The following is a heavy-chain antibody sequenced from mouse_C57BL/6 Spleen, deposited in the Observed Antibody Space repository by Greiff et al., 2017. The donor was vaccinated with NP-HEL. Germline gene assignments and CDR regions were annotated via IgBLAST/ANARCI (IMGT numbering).Heavy chain of an antibody. D-gene: IGHD1-1*01. CDR3: ARGYGSSLYAMDY. J-gene: IGHJ4*01. CDR2: INPGSGGT. Sequence: QVQLQQSGAELVRPGTSVKVSCKASGYAFTNYLIEWVKQRPGQGLEWIGVINPGSGGTNYNEKFKGKATLTADKSSSTAYMQLSSLTSEDSAVYFCARGYGSSLYAMDYWGQGTSVTVSS. CDR1: GYAFTNYL. V-gene: IGHV1-54*01.